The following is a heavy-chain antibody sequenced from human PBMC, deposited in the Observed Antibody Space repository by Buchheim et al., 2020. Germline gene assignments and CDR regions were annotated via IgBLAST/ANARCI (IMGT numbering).Heavy chain of an antibody. CDR1: GFTFSSYA. CDR3: AGSDSSGYAYYFDY. V-gene: IGHV3-30-3*01. Sequence: QVQLVESGGGVVQPGRSLRLSCAASGFTFSSYAMHWVRQAPGKGLEWVAVISYDGSNKYYADSVKGRFTISRDNSQNTRYLQMNSLRAEDTAVYYCAGSDSSGYAYYFDYWGQGTL. D-gene: IGHD3-22*01. CDR2: ISYDGSNK. J-gene: IGHJ4*02.